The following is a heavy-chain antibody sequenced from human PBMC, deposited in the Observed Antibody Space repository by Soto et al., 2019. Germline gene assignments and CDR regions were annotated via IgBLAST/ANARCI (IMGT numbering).Heavy chain of an antibody. J-gene: IGHJ4*02. D-gene: IGHD1-7*01. CDR1: RFTFSNYG. CDR2: IWYDGSNK. V-gene: IGHV3-33*01. Sequence: QVQLVESGGGVVQPGRSLRLSCAASRFTFSNYGMHWVRQAPGKGLEWVAVIWYDGSNKYYADSVKGRFTISRDDSRNTVYLQMNSLRAEDTAVYYCARGNSGFDYWGQGTLVTVSS. CDR3: ARGNSGFDY.